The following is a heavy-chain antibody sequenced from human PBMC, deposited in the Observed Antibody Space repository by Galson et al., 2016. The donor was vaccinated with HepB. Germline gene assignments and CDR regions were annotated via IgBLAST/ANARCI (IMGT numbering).Heavy chain of an antibody. CDR3: ARWGNGWIDY. D-gene: IGHD6-19*01. CDR2: INAGHGNT. Sequence: SVKVSCKASGYTFTDYAIQWVRQAPGQRLEWMGWINAGHGNTKYSQKFQGRVAISRDTSATTACMELSSLTSEDTAVYYCARWGNGWIDYWGQGTLVTVSS. J-gene: IGHJ4*02. CDR1: GYTFTDYA. V-gene: IGHV1-3*01.